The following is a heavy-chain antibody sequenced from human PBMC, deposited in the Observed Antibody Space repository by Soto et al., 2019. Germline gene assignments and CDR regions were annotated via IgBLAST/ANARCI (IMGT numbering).Heavy chain of an antibody. D-gene: IGHD3-22*01. CDR1: GFTFSDYY. J-gene: IGHJ5*02. CDR3: ATITMMT. CDR2: ISGSSDNT. Sequence: QVQLVASGGGLVKPGGSLRLSCAASGFTFSDYYISWIRQAPGKGLEWLSYISGSSDNTNYADSVKGRFTISRDNAKKSLYQEMNSLRAEDTAVYYCATITMMTWGQGTLVTVSS. V-gene: IGHV3-11*06.